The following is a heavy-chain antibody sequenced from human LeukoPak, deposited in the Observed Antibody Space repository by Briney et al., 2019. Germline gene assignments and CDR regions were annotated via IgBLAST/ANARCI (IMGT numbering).Heavy chain of an antibody. CDR2: IYYSGST. D-gene: IGHD6-13*01. V-gene: IGHV4-61*01. CDR1: GGSVSSGNYY. CDR3: ARGKAAAGSLRFDY. J-gene: IGHJ4*02. Sequence: SETLSLTCTVSGGSVSSGNYYWSWIRQPPGKGLDWIGDIYYSGSTNYNPSLKSRVTISVDTSKNQFSLRLSSVTAADTAIFYCARGKAAAGSLRFDYWGQGALVTVSS.